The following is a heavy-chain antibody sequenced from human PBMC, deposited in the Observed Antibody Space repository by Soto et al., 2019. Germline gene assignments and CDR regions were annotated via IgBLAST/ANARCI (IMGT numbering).Heavy chain of an antibody. CDR1: GFTFSSYA. D-gene: IGHD3-22*01. CDR3: AKSPMYSYDSSGYYYHDAFDI. CDR2: ISGSGSST. V-gene: IGHV3-23*01. J-gene: IGHJ3*02. Sequence: GGSLRLSCAASGFTFSSYAMSWVRQAPGKGLEWVSAISGSGSSTYYADSVKGRFTISRDNSKNTLYLQMNSLRAEDTAVYYCAKSPMYSYDSSGYYYHDAFDIWGQGTMVTVSS.